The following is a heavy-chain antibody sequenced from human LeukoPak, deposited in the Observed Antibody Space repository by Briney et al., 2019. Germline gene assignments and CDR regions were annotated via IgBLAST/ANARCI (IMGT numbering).Heavy chain of an antibody. CDR3: ARERLSTSWYGGSRDYRHYFYGMDV. J-gene: IGHJ6*02. CDR1: GDSFTTYY. D-gene: IGHD2-2*01. V-gene: IGHV4-59*01. CDR2: IYYSGTT. Sequence: SETLSLTCSLSGDSFTTYYWSWLRQPPGKGLEWIGYIYYSGTTNYNPSLETRVTISIDRPKNQFSLKLASVTAADTAVYYCARERLSTSWYGGSRDYRHYFYGMDVWGQGTTVTVSS.